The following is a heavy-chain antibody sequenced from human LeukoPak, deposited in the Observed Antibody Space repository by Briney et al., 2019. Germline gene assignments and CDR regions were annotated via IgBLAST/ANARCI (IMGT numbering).Heavy chain of an antibody. D-gene: IGHD1-26*01. CDR2: ISYDGSNE. V-gene: IGHV3-30*03. J-gene: IGHJ4*02. CDR3: ARESTVGGSYKGGVDY. Sequence: PGGSLRLSCAASAFTFSSYAMHWVRQAPGKGLEWVALISYDGSNEYYADSVKGRFTISRDNSKNTLYLQMNSLRAEDTAVYYCARESTVGGSYKGGVDYWGQGTLVTVSS. CDR1: AFTFSSYA.